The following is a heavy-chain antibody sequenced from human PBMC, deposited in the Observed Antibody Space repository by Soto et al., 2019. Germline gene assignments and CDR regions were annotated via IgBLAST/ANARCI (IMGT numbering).Heavy chain of an antibody. J-gene: IGHJ4*02. V-gene: IGHV3-23*01. D-gene: IGHD3-22*01. CDR1: GFTFSSYA. CDR3: AKTLYYYDTSGYQ. CDR2: ISAGGGST. Sequence: GGSLRFSCAASGFTFSSYAMSWVRQAPGKGLEWVSAISAGGGSTYYADSVKGRFTISRDNSKNTLYLQMNSLRAEDTAVYYCAKTLYYYDTSGYQWGQGTLFSVSS.